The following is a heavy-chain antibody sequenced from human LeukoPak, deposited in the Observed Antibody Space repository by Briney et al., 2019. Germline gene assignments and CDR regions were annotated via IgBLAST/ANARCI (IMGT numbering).Heavy chain of an antibody. CDR1: GGTFSSYV. CDR3: AMGVGAPEDLAVAADSDY. J-gene: IGHJ4*02. CDR2: IIPIFGTA. Sequence: ASVKVSCKASGGTFSSYVINWVRQAPGQGLEWMGGIIPIFGTANYAQKFQGRVTITADKSTSTAYMELSSLRSENTAVYYCAMGVGAPEDLAVAADSDYWGQGTLVTVSS. D-gene: IGHD6-19*01. V-gene: IGHV1-69*06.